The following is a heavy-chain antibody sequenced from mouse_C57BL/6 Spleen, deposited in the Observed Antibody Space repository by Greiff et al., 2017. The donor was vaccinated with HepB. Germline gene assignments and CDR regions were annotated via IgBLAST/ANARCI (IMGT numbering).Heavy chain of an antibody. CDR1: GFTFSSYA. CDR2: ISSGGDYI. J-gene: IGHJ1*03. Sequence: EVKLVESGEGLVKPGGSLKLSCAASGFTFSSYAMSWVRQTPEKRLEWVAYISSGGDYIYYADTVKGRFTISRDNARNTLYLQMSSLKSEDTAMYYCTRGYYGSSYRYFDVWGTGTTVTVSS. V-gene: IGHV5-9-1*02. CDR3: TRGYYGSSYRYFDV. D-gene: IGHD1-1*01.